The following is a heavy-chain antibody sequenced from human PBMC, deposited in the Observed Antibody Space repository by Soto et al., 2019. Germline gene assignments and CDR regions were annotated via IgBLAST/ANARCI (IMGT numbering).Heavy chain of an antibody. CDR3: ARDTHNYGPPHYYGMDV. J-gene: IGHJ6*02. D-gene: IGHD5-18*01. Sequence: QVQLQESGPGLVKPSETLSLTCTVSGGSISSYYWSWIRQPPGKGLEWIGYIYHSGSTNYNPSLKSRVTIAVDTSKNQFSLKLSSVTAADTAVYYCARDTHNYGPPHYYGMDVWGQGTTVTVSS. V-gene: IGHV4-59*01. CDR1: GGSISSYY. CDR2: IYHSGST.